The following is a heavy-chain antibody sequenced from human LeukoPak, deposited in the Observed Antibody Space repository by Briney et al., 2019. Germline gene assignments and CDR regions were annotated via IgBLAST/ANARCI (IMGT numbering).Heavy chain of an antibody. CDR3: ARDRLGDYETYAFDI. CDR2: ISSSGSTI. D-gene: IGHD4-17*01. V-gene: IGHV3-11*04. Sequence: GGSLRLSCAASGFTFSDYYMSWIRQAPGKGLEWVSYISSSGSTIYYADSVKGRFTISRDNAKNSLYLQMNSLRAEDTAVYYCARDRLGDYETYAFDIWGQGTMVTVSS. J-gene: IGHJ3*02. CDR1: GFTFSDYY.